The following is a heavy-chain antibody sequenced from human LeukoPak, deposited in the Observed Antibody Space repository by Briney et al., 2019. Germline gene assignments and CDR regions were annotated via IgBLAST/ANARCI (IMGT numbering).Heavy chain of an antibody. CDR2: IYSGGDT. CDR3: AKDPGGYNY. CDR1: GFTVSSNS. Sequence: GGSLRLSCAASGFTVSSNSMSWVRQAPAQGLEWVSVIYSGGDTYYADSVKGRFTISRDNSKNTLYLQMNSLRAEDTAVYYCAKDPGGYNYWGQGTLVTVSS. J-gene: IGHJ4*02. D-gene: IGHD3-10*01. V-gene: IGHV3-53*01.